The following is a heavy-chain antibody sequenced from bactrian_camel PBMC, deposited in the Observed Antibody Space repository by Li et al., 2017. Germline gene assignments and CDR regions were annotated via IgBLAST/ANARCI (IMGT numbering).Heavy chain of an antibody. CDR1: GYTYSTYW. Sequence: VQLVESGGGSVQAGTSLTLSCTASGYTYSTYWVAWFRQAPGKEREGVASIDTRLGNTYYSDSATGRFTISQDSAKNTVYLQMDSLKPEDTAMYYCATNRPGFCWPSLATSEFDYWGQGTQVTVS. J-gene: IGHJ4*01. CDR3: ATNRPGFCWPSLATSEFDY. CDR2: IDTRLGNT. V-gene: IGHV3S1*01. D-gene: IGHD5*01.